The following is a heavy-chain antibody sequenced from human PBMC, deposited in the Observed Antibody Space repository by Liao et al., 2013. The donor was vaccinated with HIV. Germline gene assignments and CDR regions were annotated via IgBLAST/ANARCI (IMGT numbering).Heavy chain of an antibody. CDR2: INHSGRT. Sequence: QVQLQQWGAGLLKPSETLSLTCALYGGSFSGYNWTWIRQSPGRGLEWIGEINHSGRTNYNPSLKSRVTISTDTSKNQFSLKLTSATAADTAVYYCARASVERFLVLKYFHYMDVWGKGTTVTVSS. CDR3: ARASVERFLVLKYFHYMDV. J-gene: IGHJ6*03. V-gene: IGHV4-34*01. D-gene: IGHD6-6*01. CDR1: GGSFSGYN.